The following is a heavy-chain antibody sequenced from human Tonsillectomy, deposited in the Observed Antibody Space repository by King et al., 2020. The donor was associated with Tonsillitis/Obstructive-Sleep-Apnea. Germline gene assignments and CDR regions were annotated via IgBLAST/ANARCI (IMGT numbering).Heavy chain of an antibody. CDR1: GFTFSSHA. D-gene: IGHD5-12*01. CDR3: ARKPWVGCGSAGAFDV. V-gene: IGHV3-30*04. CDR2: ISYDGRNK. J-gene: IGHJ3*01. Sequence: QVQLVESGGGVVQPGRSLRLSCAASGFTFSSHAMHWVRQAPGKGLEWVAFISYDGRNKYNADSVKGQFTISRDNSKNTLYLEMNSLRAEDTAVYYCARKPWVGCGSAGAFDVWGQGTMVTVSS.